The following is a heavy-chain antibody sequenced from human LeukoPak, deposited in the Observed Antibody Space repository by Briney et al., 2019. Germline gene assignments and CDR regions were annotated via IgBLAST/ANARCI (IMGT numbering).Heavy chain of an antibody. Sequence: SETLSLTCAVSGGSINSYYWSWIRQPPGKGLEWIGEISYSGTTNYNPSLKSRVTISVDTSKNKFSLRLSSVTAADTAVYYCAKSPTGRALVPDYYYYIDVWGKGTPVTVSS. V-gene: IGHV4-59*12. CDR3: AKSPTGRALVPDYYYYIDV. CDR2: ISYSGTT. CDR1: GGSINSYY. D-gene: IGHD6-13*01. J-gene: IGHJ6*03.